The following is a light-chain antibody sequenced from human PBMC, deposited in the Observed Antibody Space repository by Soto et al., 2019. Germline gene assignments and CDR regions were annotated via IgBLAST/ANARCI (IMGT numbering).Light chain of an antibody. CDR3: MQPKGMWT. Sequence: DAVLTQSPLSLPVTLGQPASIACRSNESPAYSDGITYLSWLQQRPGQSPRRLIYNVSNRDSGVPDRFSGSGSGTDFTLKISGVEAEDVGIYYCMQPKGMWTCGQGTKVEI. J-gene: IGKJ1*01. V-gene: IGKV2-30*01. CDR1: ESPAYSDGITY. CDR2: NVS.